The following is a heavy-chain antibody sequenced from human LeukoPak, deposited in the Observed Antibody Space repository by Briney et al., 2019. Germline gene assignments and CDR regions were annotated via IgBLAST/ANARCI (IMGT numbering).Heavy chain of an antibody. V-gene: IGHV1-8*01. CDR1: GYTFTSYD. J-gene: IGHJ3*01. Sequence: ASVKVSCKASGYTFTSYDIIWVRQATGQGLEWMGWMNPNSGNTGYAQKFQGRVTMTRNTSISTAYMELSSLRSDDTAVYYCARAVGRSGPDAFDVWGQGTMVTVSS. CDR3: ARAVGRSGPDAFDV. CDR2: MNPNSGNT. D-gene: IGHD3-3*01.